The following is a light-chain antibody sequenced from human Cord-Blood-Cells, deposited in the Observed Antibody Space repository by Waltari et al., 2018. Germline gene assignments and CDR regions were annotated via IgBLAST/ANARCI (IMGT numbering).Light chain of an antibody. V-gene: IGLV3-27*01. Sequence: SYELTQPSSVSVSPGQTARITCSGDVLAKKYARWFQQKPGQAPVLVIYKDSEPPLGIPEHFTGASSGTTVTLTISGAQVEDEADYDCYSAADNKGVFGGGTKLTVL. J-gene: IGLJ3*02. CDR2: KDS. CDR1: VLAKKY. CDR3: YSAADNKGV.